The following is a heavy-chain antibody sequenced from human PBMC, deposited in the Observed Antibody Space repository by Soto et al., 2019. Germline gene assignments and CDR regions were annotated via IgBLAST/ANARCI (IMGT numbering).Heavy chain of an antibody. CDR2: IYSGGST. V-gene: IGHV3-53*04. J-gene: IGHJ6*03. CDR1: GFTVSSNY. CDR3: ARETRLITMVMDPYYYYYYMDV. D-gene: IGHD3-10*01. Sequence: GGSLRLSCAASGFTVSSNYMSWVRQAPGKGLEWVSVIYSGGSTYYADSVKGRFTISRHNSKNTLYLQMNSLRVEDTAVYYCARETRLITMVMDPYYYYYYMDVWGKGTTVTVSS.